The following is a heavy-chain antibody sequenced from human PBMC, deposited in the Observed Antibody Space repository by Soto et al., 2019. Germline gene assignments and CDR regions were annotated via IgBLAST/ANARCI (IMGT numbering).Heavy chain of an antibody. J-gene: IGHJ6*02. CDR3: AAAVRFGEPDYYGMDV. CDR1: GFTFTSSA. CDR2: IVVGSGNT. D-gene: IGHD3-10*01. V-gene: IGHV1-58*01. Sequence: SVKVSCKASGFTFTSSAVQWVRQARGQRLERIGWIVVGSGNTNYAQKFQERVTITRDMSTSTAYMELSSLRSEDTAVYYCAAAVRFGEPDYYGMDVWGQGTTVTVSS.